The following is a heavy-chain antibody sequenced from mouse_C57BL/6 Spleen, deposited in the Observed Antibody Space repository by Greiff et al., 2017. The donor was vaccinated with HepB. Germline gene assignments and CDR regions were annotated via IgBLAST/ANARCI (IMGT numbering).Heavy chain of an antibody. Sequence: QVQLQQPGAELVKPGASVKMSCKASGYTFTSYWITWVKQRPGQGLEWIGDIYPGSGSTNYNEKFKSKATLTVDTSSSTAYMQLSSLTSEDSAVYYCARSGGNYPYAMDYWGQGTSVTVSS. J-gene: IGHJ4*01. V-gene: IGHV1-55*01. D-gene: IGHD2-1*01. CDR2: IYPGSGST. CDR1: GYTFTSYW. CDR3: ARSGGNYPYAMDY.